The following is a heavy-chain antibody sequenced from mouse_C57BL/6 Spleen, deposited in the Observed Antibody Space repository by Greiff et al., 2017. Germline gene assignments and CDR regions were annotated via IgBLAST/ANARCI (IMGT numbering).Heavy chain of an antibody. Sequence: QVQLQQPGAELVMPGASVKLSCKASGYTFTSYWMHWVKQRPGQGLEWIGEIDPSDSYTNYNQKFKGKSTLTVDKSSSTAYMQLSSLTSEDSAVYCCARWLDAMDDWGQGTSVTVSS. V-gene: IGHV1-69*01. CDR3: ARWLDAMDD. CDR2: IDPSDSYT. CDR1: GYTFTSYW. D-gene: IGHD2-2*01. J-gene: IGHJ4*01.